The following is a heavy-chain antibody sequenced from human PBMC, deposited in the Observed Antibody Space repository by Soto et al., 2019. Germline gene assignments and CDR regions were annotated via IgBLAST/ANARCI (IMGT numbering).Heavy chain of an antibody. CDR2: IFGGGDT. Sequence: VQLVGTGGGLIQTGGSLRLSCTASGFTVSNSFLSWVRQAPGKGLEWVSAIFGGGDTYYSDSVKGRFTISRDNSRNTLYLQMTSLRAEDTAVYYCARHSIQAGLFDSWGQGTLVTVSS. D-gene: IGHD2-2*02. J-gene: IGHJ4*02. CDR3: ARHSIQAGLFDS. CDR1: GFTVSNSF. V-gene: IGHV3-53*02.